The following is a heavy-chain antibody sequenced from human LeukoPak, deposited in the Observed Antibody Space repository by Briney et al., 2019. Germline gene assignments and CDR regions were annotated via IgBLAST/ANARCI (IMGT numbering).Heavy chain of an antibody. V-gene: IGHV3-15*01. CDR2: IKSKEVAETT. CDR3: TTGPGNSGY. CDR1: GFSFTNAW. D-gene: IGHD4-23*01. Sequence: PGGSLRLSCAASGFSFTNAWMSWVRQNPGKGLQCAGRIKSKEVAETTEFAAPVQGRLTISRDDSKSTVYQQMTILKSAGTSVYHCTTGPGNSGYWGQGTLVTVSS. J-gene: IGHJ4*02.